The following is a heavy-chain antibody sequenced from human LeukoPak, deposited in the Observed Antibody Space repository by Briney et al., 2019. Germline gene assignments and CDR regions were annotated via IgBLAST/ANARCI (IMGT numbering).Heavy chain of an antibody. CDR2: MNPSGST. V-gene: IGHV4-34*01. CDR3: ARGRQDVTMIVVVMTAVSYYLDV. Sequence: PSETLSLTCAVYGGSFSGYYWTWIRQTPGKGMEWIGEMNPSGSTKYNPSLKSRVTISVDTSKNQFSLELSSVTAADTAVYYCARGRQDVTMIVVVMTAVSYYLDVWGKGTTVTVS. J-gene: IGHJ6*03. CDR1: GGSFSGYY. D-gene: IGHD3-22*01.